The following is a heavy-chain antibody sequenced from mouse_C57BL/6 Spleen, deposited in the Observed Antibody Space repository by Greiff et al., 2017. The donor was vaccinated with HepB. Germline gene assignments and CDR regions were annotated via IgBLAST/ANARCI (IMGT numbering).Heavy chain of an antibody. Sequence: QVQLKESGAELMKPGASVKLSCKATGYTFTGYWIEWVKQRPGHGLEWIGEILPGSGSTNYNEKFKGKATFTADTSSNTAYMQLSSLTTEDSAIYYCARKDYSNYVDAYWGQGTLVTVSA. CDR3: ARKDYSNYVDAY. CDR2: ILPGSGST. D-gene: IGHD2-5*01. V-gene: IGHV1-9*01. J-gene: IGHJ3*01. CDR1: GYTFTGYW.